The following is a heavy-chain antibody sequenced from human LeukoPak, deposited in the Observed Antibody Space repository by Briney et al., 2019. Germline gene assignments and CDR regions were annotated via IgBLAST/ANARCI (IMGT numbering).Heavy chain of an antibody. Sequence: GGSLRLSCAAYGFTVSSNYMTRVRQAPGKGLEWVSVIYSGANTYYADSVKGRFTISRDNSKNTLYLQMNSLRAEDTAVYYCARDKGSSSWYADYWGQGTLVTVSS. D-gene: IGHD6-13*01. V-gene: IGHV3-53*01. CDR1: GFTVSSNY. J-gene: IGHJ4*02. CDR2: IYSGANT. CDR3: ARDKGSSSWYADY.